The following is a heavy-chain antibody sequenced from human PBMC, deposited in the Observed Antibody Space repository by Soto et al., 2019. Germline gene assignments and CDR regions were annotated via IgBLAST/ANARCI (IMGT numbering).Heavy chain of an antibody. Sequence: GGSLRLSCEASGFTSSSYWMHWVRQAPGKGLVWVSRINSDGSSTGYADSVKGRFTISRDTAKNTVYLQMNSLRVEDTGVYYCASPDTVFYYYGMDVWGQGTTVTSP. J-gene: IGHJ6*02. CDR2: INSDGSST. CDR1: GFTSSSYW. V-gene: IGHV3-74*01. D-gene: IGHD4-17*01. CDR3: ASPDTVFYYYGMDV.